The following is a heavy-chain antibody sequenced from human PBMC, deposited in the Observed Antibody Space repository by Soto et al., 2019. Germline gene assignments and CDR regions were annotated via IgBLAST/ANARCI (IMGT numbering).Heavy chain of an antibody. CDR3: ARFVRGVIIPYYYYGMDV. CDR1: GGSFSGYY. V-gene: IGHV4-34*01. D-gene: IGHD3-10*01. J-gene: IGHJ6*02. CDR2: INHSGST. Sequence: PSETLSLTCAVYGGSFSGYYWSWIRQPPGKGLEWIGEINHSGSTNYNPSLKSRVTISVDTSKNQFSLKLSSVTAADTAVYYCARFVRGVIIPYYYYGMDVWGQGTTVTVSS.